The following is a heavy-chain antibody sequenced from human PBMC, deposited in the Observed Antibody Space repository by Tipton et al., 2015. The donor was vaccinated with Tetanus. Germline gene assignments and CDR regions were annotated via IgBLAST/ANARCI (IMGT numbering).Heavy chain of an antibody. D-gene: IGHD1-1*01. V-gene: IGHV1-8*01. J-gene: IGHJ3*01. CDR1: GYTFTSYG. CDR3: ATVGAGLRRREGPLGS. Sequence: QSGAEVKKPGASVKVSCKASGYTFTSYGLNWVRKAAGRGFEWMGWLNPKSGSTAYAQKFQGRVTMTTNTSITTAFMEVTSLTHEDTAVYYCATVGAGLRRREGPLGSWGQGTMVTVSS. CDR2: LNPKSGST.